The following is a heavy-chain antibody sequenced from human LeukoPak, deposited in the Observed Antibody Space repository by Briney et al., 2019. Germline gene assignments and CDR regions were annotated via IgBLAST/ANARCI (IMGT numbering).Heavy chain of an antibody. CDR2: MNPNSGNT. D-gene: IGHD6-13*01. V-gene: IGHV1-8*01. J-gene: IGHJ4*02. CDR3: ARDGGAAGLALGVIDY. Sequence: ASVKVSCKASGYTFTSFDINWVRQATGQGLEWMGWMNPNSGNTGYAQKFQGRVTMTRNTSISTACMELSSLRSEDTAVYYCARDGGAAGLALGVIDYWGQGTLVTVSS. CDR1: GYTFTSFD.